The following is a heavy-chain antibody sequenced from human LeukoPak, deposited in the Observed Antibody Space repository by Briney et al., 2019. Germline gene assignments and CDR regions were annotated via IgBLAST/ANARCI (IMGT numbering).Heavy chain of an antibody. Sequence: GGSLRLSCAASGFTFSSYAMHWVRQAPGKGPEWVAVISYDGSNKYYADSVKGRFTISRDNSKNTLYLRMNSLRAEDTAVYYCARVYCSSTSCYPPDYWGQGTLVTVSS. D-gene: IGHD2-2*01. CDR1: GFTFSSYA. J-gene: IGHJ4*02. V-gene: IGHV3-30-3*01. CDR2: ISYDGSNK. CDR3: ARVYCSSTSCYPPDY.